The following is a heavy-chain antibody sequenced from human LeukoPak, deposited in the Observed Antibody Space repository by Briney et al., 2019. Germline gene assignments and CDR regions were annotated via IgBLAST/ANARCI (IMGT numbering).Heavy chain of an antibody. CDR1: GFTFSSYG. V-gene: IGHV3-30*03. CDR2: ISYDGSNK. Sequence: AGGSLRLSCAASGFTFSSYGMHWVRQAPGKGLEWVAVISYDGSNKYYADSVKGRFTISRDNSKNTLYLQMNSLRAEDTAVYYCARGHTAVTRHFDFWGQGTLVTVSS. J-gene: IGHJ4*02. D-gene: IGHD4-17*01. CDR3: ARGHTAVTRHFDF.